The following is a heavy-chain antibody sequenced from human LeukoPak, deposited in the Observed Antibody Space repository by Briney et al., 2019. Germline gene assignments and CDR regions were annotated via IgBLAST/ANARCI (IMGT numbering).Heavy chain of an antibody. CDR2: TYYRSKWYT. V-gene: IGHV6-1*01. CDR3: ARGDYDSSGYYYYYYYMDV. Sequence: PSQTLSLTCAISGDSVSSNSAAWHWIRQSPSRGLEWLGRTYYRSKWYTDYAVSVKSRITINPDTSKNQFSLQLNSVTTEDTAVYYCARGDYDSSGYYYYYYYMDVWGKGTTVTISS. D-gene: IGHD3-22*01. CDR1: GDSVSSNSAA. J-gene: IGHJ6*03.